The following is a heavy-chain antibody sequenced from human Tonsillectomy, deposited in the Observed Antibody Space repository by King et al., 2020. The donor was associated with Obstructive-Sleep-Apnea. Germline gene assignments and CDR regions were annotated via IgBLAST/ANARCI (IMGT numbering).Heavy chain of an antibody. J-gene: IGHJ4*02. D-gene: IGHD6-13*01. V-gene: IGHV3-30*04. Sequence: VQLVESGGGVVQPGRSLRLSCAASGFTFSSYAMHWVRQAPGKGLEWVAVISYDGSNKDYADSVKGRFPISEDNSKNTLYLQMNSLRAEDTAVYYCARDREGGSSWKLSFDYWGQGTLVTVSS. CDR3: ARDREGGSSWKLSFDY. CDR1: GFTFSSYA. CDR2: ISYDGSNK.